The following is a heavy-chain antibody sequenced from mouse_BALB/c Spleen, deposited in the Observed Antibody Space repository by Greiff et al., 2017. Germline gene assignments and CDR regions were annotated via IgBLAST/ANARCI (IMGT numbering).Heavy chain of an antibody. J-gene: IGHJ4*01. CDR1: GFAFSSYD. D-gene: IGHD1-1*01. CDR2: ISSGGGST. V-gene: IGHV5-12-1*01. Sequence: EVQGVESGGGLVKPGGSLKLSCAASGFAFSSYDMSWVRQTPEKRLEWVAYISSGGGSTYYPDTVKGRFTISRDNAKNTLYLQMSSLKSEDTAMYYCARQETVDYAMDYWGQGTSVTVSS. CDR3: ARQETVDYAMDY.